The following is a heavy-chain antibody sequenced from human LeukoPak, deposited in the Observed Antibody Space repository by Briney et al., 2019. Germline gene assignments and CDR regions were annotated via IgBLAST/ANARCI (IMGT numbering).Heavy chain of an antibody. J-gene: IGHJ4*02. D-gene: IGHD3-16*01. CDR2: ISGNGRST. V-gene: IGHV3-23*01. CDR3: AKGGPNDY. CDR1: GLTFSSYV. Sequence: GGSLRLSCAASGLTFSSYVMSWVRQAPGKGLEGGSSISGNGRSTYYADSVKGRFTSSRDNSKNTVNLQMNSLRAEDTAIYYCAKGGPNDYWGQGTLVTVSS.